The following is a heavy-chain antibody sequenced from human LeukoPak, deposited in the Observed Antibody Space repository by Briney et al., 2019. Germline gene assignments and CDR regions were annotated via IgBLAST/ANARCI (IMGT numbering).Heavy chain of an antibody. CDR3: ARGWRWLPYYFDY. D-gene: IGHD5-24*01. Sequence: PSETLSLTCTVSGVSISSYHWSWIRQPPGKGLEWIGYIYYSGSTNYNPSLKSRVTISVDTSKNQFSLKLGSVTAADTAVYYCARGWRWLPYYFDYWGQGTLVTVSS. J-gene: IGHJ4*02. CDR1: GVSISSYH. V-gene: IGHV4-59*01. CDR2: IYYSGST.